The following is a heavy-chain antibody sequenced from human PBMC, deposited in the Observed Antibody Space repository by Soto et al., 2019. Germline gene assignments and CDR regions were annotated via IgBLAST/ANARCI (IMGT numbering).Heavy chain of an antibody. CDR2: ISYDGSNK. CDR1: GFTFSSYG. V-gene: IGHV3-30*18. Sequence: QVQLVESGGGVVQPGRSLRLSCAASGFTFSSYGMHWVRQAPGKGLEWVAVISYDGSNKYYADSVKGRFTISRDNSKNTLYLQMNSLRAEDMAVYYCAKPIAAAGTRYYYGMDVWGQGTTVTVSS. CDR3: AKPIAAAGTRYYYGMDV. D-gene: IGHD6-13*01. J-gene: IGHJ6*02.